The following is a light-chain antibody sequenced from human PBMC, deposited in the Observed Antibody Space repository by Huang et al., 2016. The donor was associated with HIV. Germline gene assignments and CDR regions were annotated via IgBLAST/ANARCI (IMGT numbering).Light chain of an antibody. Sequence: DVQMTQSPSSLSASIGDRVTITCRASHDISSYFAWYQQKPGKAPKRLIYAASTLQSGVPSRFSGSGSWTDFTLTISRLQPEDVATYYCQKYNTGPWTFGQGTKVEVK. CDR3: QKYNTGPWT. J-gene: IGKJ1*01. V-gene: IGKV1-27*01. CDR2: AAS. CDR1: HDISSY.